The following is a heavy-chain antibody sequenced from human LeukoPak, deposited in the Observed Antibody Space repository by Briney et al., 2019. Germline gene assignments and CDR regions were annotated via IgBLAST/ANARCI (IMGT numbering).Heavy chain of an antibody. Sequence: GGSLRLSCAASGFTFSSNYMTWVRQAPGKGLEWVSVIYKNAITFHADTVKGRFTISRDNSKNTLYLQMNNLRADDAAVYYCARSLRVRGVPDYMDVWGKGTTVTVSS. CDR2: IYKNAIT. V-gene: IGHV3-53*01. J-gene: IGHJ6*03. CDR1: GFTFSSNY. CDR3: ARSLRVRGVPDYMDV. D-gene: IGHD3-10*01.